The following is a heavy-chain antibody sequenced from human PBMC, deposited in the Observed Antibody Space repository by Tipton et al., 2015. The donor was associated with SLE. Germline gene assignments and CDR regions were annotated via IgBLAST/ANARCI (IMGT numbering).Heavy chain of an antibody. V-gene: IGHV4-31*03. J-gene: IGHJ5*02. CDR3: ARAGAASGARWFDT. D-gene: IGHD6-13*01. Sequence: TLSLTCTVSRDSIISGSSYWSWVRQHPGKGLEWIGYIFYSGSPYYNPSLQSRVTLSIDRSNNQFSLNVNSVTAADTAVYYCARAGAASGARWFDTWGRGTLVTVSS. CDR1: RDSIISGSSY. CDR2: IFYSGSP.